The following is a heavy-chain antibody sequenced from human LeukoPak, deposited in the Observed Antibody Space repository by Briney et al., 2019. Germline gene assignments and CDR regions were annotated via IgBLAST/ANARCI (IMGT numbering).Heavy chain of an antibody. Sequence: SETLSLTCTVSGGSISSGGYYWNWIRQHPGKGLEWIGYIYYSGSTYYNPSLKSRVTISVDTSKNQFSLKLSSVTAADTAVYYCARGGPVYGGKSGDFDHWGQGTLVTVSS. CDR1: GGSISSGGYY. D-gene: IGHD4-23*01. CDR3: ARGGPVYGGKSGDFDH. CDR2: IYYSGST. V-gene: IGHV4-31*03. J-gene: IGHJ4*02.